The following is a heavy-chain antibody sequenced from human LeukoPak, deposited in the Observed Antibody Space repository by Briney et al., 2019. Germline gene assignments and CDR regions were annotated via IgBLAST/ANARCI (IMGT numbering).Heavy chain of an antibody. V-gene: IGHV3-23*01. D-gene: IGHD3-10*01. CDR1: GFTFSSYG. Sequence: GGTLRLSCAASGFTFSSYGMSWVRQAPGKGLEWVSAISGSGGSTYYADSVKGRFTISRDNSKNTLYLQMNSLRAEDTAVYYCAKDWGRYGSGSYFRYYYYMDVWGKGATVTISS. CDR2: ISGSGGST. J-gene: IGHJ6*03. CDR3: AKDWGRYGSGSYFRYYYYMDV.